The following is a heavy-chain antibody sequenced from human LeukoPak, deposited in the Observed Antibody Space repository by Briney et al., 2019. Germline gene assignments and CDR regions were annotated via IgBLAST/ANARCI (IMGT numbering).Heavy chain of an antibody. CDR3: AGSLYTSSSPFFHY. J-gene: IGHJ4*01. Sequence: PGGSLRLSCAASGFTFNTYSMNWVRQAPGKGLEWVASISGDGRATYHADSVKGRFTISRDNSRNTLYLQMKSLRADDTAVYYCAGSLYTSSSPFFHYWGHGTLVTVSS. CDR2: ISGDGRAT. CDR1: GFTFNTYS. V-gene: IGHV3-21*01. D-gene: IGHD6-6*01.